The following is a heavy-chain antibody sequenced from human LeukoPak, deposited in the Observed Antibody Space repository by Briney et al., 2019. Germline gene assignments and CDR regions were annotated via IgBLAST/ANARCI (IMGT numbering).Heavy chain of an antibody. CDR1: GFTFSSYE. D-gene: IGHD2-15*01. CDR2: ISSSGSTI. CDR3: AGNVVVVAATRGYYYGMDV. Sequence: QSGGSLRLSCAASGFTFSSYEMNWVRQAPGKGLEWVSYISSSGSTIYYADSVKGRFTISRDNAKNSLYLQMNSLRAEDTAVYYCAGNVVVVAATRGYYYGMDVWGQGTRSPSP. J-gene: IGHJ6*02. V-gene: IGHV3-48*03.